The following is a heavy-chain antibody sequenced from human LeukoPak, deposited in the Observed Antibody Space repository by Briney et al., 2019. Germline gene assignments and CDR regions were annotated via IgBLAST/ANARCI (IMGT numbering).Heavy chain of an antibody. Sequence: GGSLRLSCVVSGFTFSSYSMNWVRQAPGKGLEWVSSISSSSSYIYYADSVKGRFTISRDNAKNSLYLQMNSLRAEDTAVYYCARVPTVVMGYWGQGTLVTVSS. V-gene: IGHV3-21*01. D-gene: IGHD4-23*01. J-gene: IGHJ4*02. CDR3: ARVPTVVMGY. CDR1: GFTFSSYS. CDR2: ISSSSSYI.